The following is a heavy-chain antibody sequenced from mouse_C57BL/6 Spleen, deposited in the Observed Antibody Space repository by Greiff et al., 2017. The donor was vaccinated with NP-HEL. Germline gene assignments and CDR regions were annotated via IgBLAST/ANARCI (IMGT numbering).Heavy chain of an antibody. J-gene: IGHJ4*01. CDR3: AKEGDYYGSILYAMDY. V-gene: IGHV2-4*01. CDR1: GFSLTSYG. Sequence: VQLKESGPGLVQPSQSLSITCTVSGFSLTSYGVHWVRQPPGKGLEWLGVIWSGGSTDYNAAFISRLSISKDNSKSQVFFKMNSLQADDTAIYYCAKEGDYYGSILYAMDYWGQGTSVTVSS. D-gene: IGHD1-1*01. CDR2: IWSGGST.